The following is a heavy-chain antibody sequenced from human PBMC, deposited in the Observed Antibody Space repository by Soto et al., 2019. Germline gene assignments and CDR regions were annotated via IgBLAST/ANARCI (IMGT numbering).Heavy chain of an antibody. CDR3: VKSRGGNNFDFFD. CDR1: GFTFSSYA. CDR2: VRGNGDPP. V-gene: IGHV3-64D*06. Sequence: HHVGSLRLSCSASGFTFSSYAMHWVRKVPGKGLEYVSGVRGNGDPPFYADSVKGRFTISRDNSKNTLYLQMSGLSADDTAVYYCVKSRGGNNFDFFDWGQGALVTAFS. J-gene: IGHJ4*02. D-gene: IGHD5-12*01.